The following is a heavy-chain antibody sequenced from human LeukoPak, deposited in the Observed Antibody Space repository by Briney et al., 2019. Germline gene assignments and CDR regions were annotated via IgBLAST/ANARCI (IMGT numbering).Heavy chain of an antibody. CDR1: GFTFDNYA. J-gene: IGHJ4*02. D-gene: IGHD6-19*01. CDR3: ARDIFSVAGPDLDC. V-gene: IGHV3-9*01. CDR2: ISWDSGSI. Sequence: GWSLRLSCAASGFTFDNYAMHWVRQTPGKGLEWVSGISWDSGSINYADFVKGRFTISRDNAKNSLFLQMNSLRTEDTALYYCARDIFSVAGPDLDCWGQGTQVTVSS.